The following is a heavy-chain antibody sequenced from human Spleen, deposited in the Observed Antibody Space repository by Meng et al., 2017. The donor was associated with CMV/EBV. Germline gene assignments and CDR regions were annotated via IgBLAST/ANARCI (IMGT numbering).Heavy chain of an antibody. V-gene: IGHV1-18*01. J-gene: IGHJ4*02. CDR3: ARAGAAVTTHFDF. CDR2: VSAENGDT. Sequence: QIQLVQSGPELRRPGASVKVSCKASGYNFDIYGITWVRQAPGPGLEWVGWVSAENGDTDYGQKFQGRVTVTADTFTNTAYMEMRSLRSDDSAMYYCARAGAAVTTHFDFWGQGTLVTVSS. D-gene: IGHD4-17*01. CDR1: GYNFDIYG.